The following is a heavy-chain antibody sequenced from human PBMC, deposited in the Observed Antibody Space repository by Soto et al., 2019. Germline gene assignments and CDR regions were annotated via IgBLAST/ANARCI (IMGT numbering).Heavy chain of an antibody. CDR2: ISAYNGNT. Sequence: QGQLVQSGAEVKKPGASVKVSCKASGYSFTSYAISWVRQAPGQGLEWMGWISAYNGNTKYAQKVQGRVTMTTDTSTSTASMELRSLRSDDTAVYYCARQEVTDQYTDNMDVWGKGTTVTVSS. CDR1: GYSFTSYA. D-gene: IGHD6-6*01. CDR3: ARQEVTDQYTDNMDV. J-gene: IGHJ6*03. V-gene: IGHV1-18*01.